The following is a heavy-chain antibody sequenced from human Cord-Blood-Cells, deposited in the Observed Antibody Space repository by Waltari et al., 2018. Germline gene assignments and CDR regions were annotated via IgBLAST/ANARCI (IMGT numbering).Heavy chain of an antibody. CDR3: AKDSSGYVFDY. J-gene: IGHJ4*02. V-gene: IGHV3-30*18. D-gene: IGHD5-12*01. CDR1: GFTFSSYG. CDR2: ISYDGSNK. Sequence: QVQLVESGGGVVQPGRSLRLSCAASGFTFSSYGMHWVRQAPGKGLEWVAVISYDGSNKDYADSVKGRFTISRDNSKNTLYLQMNSLRAEDTAVYYCAKDSSGYVFDYWGQGTLVTVSS.